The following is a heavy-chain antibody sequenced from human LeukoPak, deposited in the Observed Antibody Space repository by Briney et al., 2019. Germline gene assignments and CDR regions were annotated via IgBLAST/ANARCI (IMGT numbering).Heavy chain of an antibody. CDR1: RFTFSSYA. V-gene: IGHV3-30-3*01. CDR2: ISYDGSNK. J-gene: IGHJ6*02. Sequence: GGSLRLSCAASRFTFSSYAMHWVRQAPGKGLEWVAVISYDGSNKYYADSVKGRFTISRDNSKNTLYLQMNSLRAEDTAVYYCARVKAAAGFRTYYYGMDVWGQGATVTVSS. CDR3: ARVKAAAGFRTYYYGMDV. D-gene: IGHD6-13*01.